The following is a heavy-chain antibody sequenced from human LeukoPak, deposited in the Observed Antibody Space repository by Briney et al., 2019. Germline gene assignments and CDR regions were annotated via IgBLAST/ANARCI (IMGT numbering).Heavy chain of an antibody. Sequence: GGSLRLSCAASGFTFSTYSMNWVRQAPGKGLEWVSYISSTSGTKYYADSVKGRITISRDNAKNSLYLQMNSLRAEDTAVYYCARDPRYSYDDSGTFDSWGQGTLVIVSS. J-gene: IGHJ4*02. CDR3: ARDPRYSYDDSGTFDS. CDR1: GFTFSTYS. CDR2: ISSTSGTK. V-gene: IGHV3-48*04. D-gene: IGHD3-22*01.